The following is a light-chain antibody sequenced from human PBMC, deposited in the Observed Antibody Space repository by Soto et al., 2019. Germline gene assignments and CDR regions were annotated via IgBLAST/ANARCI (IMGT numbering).Light chain of an antibody. J-gene: IGLJ1*01. Sequence: SVLTQPASVSGSLGQSITISCTGTTRDIAGYNYISWYQQLPGKAPKLMIYQVTIRPSGISNRFSGSKSGNTASLTISGLQAEEEADYYCTSFSSPTSPYVLGTGTTVTVL. CDR2: QVT. V-gene: IGLV2-14*01. CDR1: TRDIAGYNY. CDR3: TSFSSPTSPYV.